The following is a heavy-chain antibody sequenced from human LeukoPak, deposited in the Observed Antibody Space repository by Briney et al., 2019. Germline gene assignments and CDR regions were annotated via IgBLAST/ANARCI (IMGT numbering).Heavy chain of an antibody. D-gene: IGHD4/OR15-4a*01. CDR1: GGTLSSRNYY. CDR2: IFYRGSN. V-gene: IGHV4-39*01. CDR3: ARQPPFFGDYGGY. J-gene: IGHJ4*02. Sequence: SETLSLACSVSGGTLSSRNYYWGWLRQSPGRGLEWSGSIFYRGSNYYKWSLEGRVTISADTSKNPFSLRLDPVTATDTAVYHCARQPPFFGDYGGYWGPGTLVTVSS.